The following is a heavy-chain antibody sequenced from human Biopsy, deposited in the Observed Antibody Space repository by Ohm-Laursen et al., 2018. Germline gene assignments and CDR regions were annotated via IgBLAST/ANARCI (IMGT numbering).Heavy chain of an antibody. D-gene: IGHD6-19*01. CDR1: GYIFTAFS. J-gene: IGHJ4*02. CDR2: INPKRGDT. CDR3: ARITGWYGDLYYFDY. V-gene: IGHV1-2*02. Sequence: ASVKVSCKPSGYIFTAFSVHWLRQAPGQGLEWMGWINPKRGDTDYPQNFQGRVSMTRDTSKSTVYMELSSLRSADTAVYFCARITGWYGDLYYFDYWGQGSLVTVSS.